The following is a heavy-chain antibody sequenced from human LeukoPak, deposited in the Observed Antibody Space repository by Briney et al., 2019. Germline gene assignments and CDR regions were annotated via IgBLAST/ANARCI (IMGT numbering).Heavy chain of an antibody. D-gene: IGHD1-14*01. V-gene: IGHV4-59*01. Sequence: SETLSLTCSVSGGSIRSWYWSWIRQPPGKGLEWIGDIYFSGSTNYNPSLKSRVTILVDTSKNQFSLKVSFVTAADTAVYYCARGIGSPGNYYGMDVWGQGTTVTVSS. J-gene: IGHJ6*02. CDR2: IYFSGST. CDR1: GGSIRSWY. CDR3: ARGIGSPGNYYGMDV.